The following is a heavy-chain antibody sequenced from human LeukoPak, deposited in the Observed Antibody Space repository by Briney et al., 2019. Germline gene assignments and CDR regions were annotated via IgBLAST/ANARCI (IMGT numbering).Heavy chain of an antibody. CDR1: GYTFTGYY. Sequence: ASVKVSCKASGYTFTGYYMHWVRQAPGQGLEWMGWINPNSGGTNYAQKFQGRVTMTRDTSISTAYMELSRLRSEDTAVYYCARHTGDGYNRPFGYWGQGTLVTVSS. D-gene: IGHD5-24*01. J-gene: IGHJ4*02. CDR2: INPNSGGT. CDR3: ARHTGDGYNRPFGY. V-gene: IGHV1-2*02.